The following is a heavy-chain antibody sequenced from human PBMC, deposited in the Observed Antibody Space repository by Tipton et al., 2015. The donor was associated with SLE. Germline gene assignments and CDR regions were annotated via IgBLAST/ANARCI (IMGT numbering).Heavy chain of an antibody. Sequence: QMVQSGAEVKKPGESLKISCKGSGYTFFSYWIGWVRQMPGKGLEWMGIIYPSDSDTRYSPSFQGQVTISVDKSIDTAYLQWSSLRASDTAIYYCARELRSAGYSDCWGQGTLVTFSS. CDR2: IYPSDSDT. V-gene: IGHV5-51*03. J-gene: IGHJ4*02. D-gene: IGHD3-9*01. CDR3: ARELRSAGYSDC. CDR1: GYTFFSYW.